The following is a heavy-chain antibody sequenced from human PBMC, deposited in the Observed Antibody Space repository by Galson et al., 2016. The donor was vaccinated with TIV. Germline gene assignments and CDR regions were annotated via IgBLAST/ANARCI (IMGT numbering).Heavy chain of an antibody. CDR3: AKGGAYDFDYGSDY. V-gene: IGHV3-30*18. Sequence: SLRLSCAASEFTFSNYAMHWVRQAPGKGLEWVAGISYDGSDKKHADSVKGRYTISRDNSKNTVDLQMTSLRTEDTAVYYCAKGGAYDFDYGSDYWGQGTLVTVSS. J-gene: IGHJ4*02. CDR2: ISYDGSDK. D-gene: IGHD5-12*01. CDR1: EFTFSNYA.